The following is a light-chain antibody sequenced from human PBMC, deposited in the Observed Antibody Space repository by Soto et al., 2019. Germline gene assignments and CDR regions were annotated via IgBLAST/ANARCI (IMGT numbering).Light chain of an antibody. Sequence: QSVLTQPPSVSAALGQKVTISCSGSSSNIGNNYVSWYQQLPGTAPKLLIYDDNKRPSGIPDRFSGSKSGTSATLGITGLQTGDEANYYCGTWDNSLSAGRVFGGGTKLTVL. J-gene: IGLJ3*02. CDR1: SSNIGNNY. CDR3: GTWDNSLSAGRV. V-gene: IGLV1-51*01. CDR2: DDN.